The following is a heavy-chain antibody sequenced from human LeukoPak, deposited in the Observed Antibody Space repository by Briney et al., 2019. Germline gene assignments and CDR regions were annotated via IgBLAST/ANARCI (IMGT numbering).Heavy chain of an antibody. CDR3: ATGGGLATEIDY. Sequence: GGSLRLSCAASGFTFRTDWMHWVRQAPGKGPVWVSRINSDGSSTSYADSVKGRFTISRDNAKNTLYLQMNSLRTEDTAMYYCATGGGLATEIDYWGQGTLVTVSS. J-gene: IGHJ4*02. CDR1: GFTFRTDW. V-gene: IGHV3-74*01. D-gene: IGHD7-27*01. CDR2: INSDGSST.